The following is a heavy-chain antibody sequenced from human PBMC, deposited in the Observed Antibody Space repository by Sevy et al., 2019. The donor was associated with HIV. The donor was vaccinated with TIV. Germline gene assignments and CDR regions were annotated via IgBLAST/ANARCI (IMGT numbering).Heavy chain of an antibody. Sequence: GGSLRLSCAASGFTFSSYSMNWVRQAPGKGLEWVSSISSSSSYIYYADSVKGRFTISRDNAKNSLYLQMNSLRAEDTAAYYCARDTTSSSWYSDAFDIWGQGTMVTVSS. D-gene: IGHD6-13*01. CDR2: ISSSSSYI. V-gene: IGHV3-21*01. CDR1: GFTFSSYS. CDR3: ARDTTSSSWYSDAFDI. J-gene: IGHJ3*02.